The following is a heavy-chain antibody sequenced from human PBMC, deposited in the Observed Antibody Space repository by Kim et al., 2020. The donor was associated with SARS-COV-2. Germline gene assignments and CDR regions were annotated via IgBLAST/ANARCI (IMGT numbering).Heavy chain of an antibody. D-gene: IGHD4-17*01. CDR1: GFTFSSYW. Sequence: GGSLRLSCAASGFTFSSYWMHWVRQAPGKGLVWVSRINGDGSSTSYADSVKGRFTISRDNAKNTLYLQMNSLRAEDTAVYYCALIYGDYEGPWGQGTLVTVSS. CDR2: INGDGSST. J-gene: IGHJ4*02. V-gene: IGHV3-74*01. CDR3: ALIYGDYEGP.